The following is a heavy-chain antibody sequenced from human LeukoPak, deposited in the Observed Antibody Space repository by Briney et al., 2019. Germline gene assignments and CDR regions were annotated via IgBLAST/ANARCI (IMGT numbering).Heavy chain of an antibody. CDR1: GGSISSSSYY. J-gene: IGHJ4*02. CDR3: ARPGDRGGFDY. D-gene: IGHD7-27*01. CDR2: IYYSGST. V-gene: IGHV4-39*01. Sequence: KPSETLSLTCTVSGGSISSSSYYWGWIRQPPGKGLEWIGSIYYSGSTYYNPSLKSRVTISVDTSKNQFSLKLSSVTAADTAVYYCARPGDRGGFDYWGQGTLVTVSS.